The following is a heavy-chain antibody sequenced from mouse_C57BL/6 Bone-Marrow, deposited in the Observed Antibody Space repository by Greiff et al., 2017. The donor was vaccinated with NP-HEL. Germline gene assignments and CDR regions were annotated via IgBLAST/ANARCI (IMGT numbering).Heavy chain of an antibody. CDR1: GFTFSSYA. CDR2: ISSGGDYI. J-gene: IGHJ3*01. V-gene: IGHV5-9-1*02. CDR3: TGLRREAWFAY. D-gene: IGHD2-12*01. Sequence: EVKLMESGEGLVKPGGSLKLSCAASGFTFSSYAMSWVRQTPEKRLEWVAYISSGGDYIYYADTVKGRFTISRDNARNTLYLQMSSLKSEDTAMYYCTGLRREAWFAYWGQGTLVTVSA.